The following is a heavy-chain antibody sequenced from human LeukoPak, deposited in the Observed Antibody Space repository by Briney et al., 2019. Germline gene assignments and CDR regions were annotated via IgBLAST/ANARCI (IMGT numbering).Heavy chain of an antibody. CDR3: ARSPDYGNYGDYFDY. D-gene: IGHD4-11*01. V-gene: IGHV3-48*03. Sequence: GGSLRLSCAASGFTFSSYEMNWVRQAPGKGLEWVSNISRGGSTVYYADSVKGRFTISRDNAKNSLYLQMNSLRAEDTAVYYCARSPDYGNYGDYFDYWGQGTLVTVSS. J-gene: IGHJ4*02. CDR1: GFTFSSYE. CDR2: ISRGGSTV.